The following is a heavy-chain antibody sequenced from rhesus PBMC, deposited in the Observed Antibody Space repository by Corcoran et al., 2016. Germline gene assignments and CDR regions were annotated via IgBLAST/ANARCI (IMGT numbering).Heavy chain of an antibody. V-gene: IGHV4-80*01. CDR3: AREERRATSY. J-gene: IGHJ4*01. CDR1: GASISRNW. Sequence: QVQLQESGPGLVKPSETLSLTCTVSGASISRNWWSWIRQSPGKGLEWIGEINGSGGRTNYNPSLKSRVIISKDASKSQFSLRLNSVTAADTAVYYCAREERRATSYWGQGVLVTVSS. D-gene: IGHD2-39*01. CDR2: INGSGGRT.